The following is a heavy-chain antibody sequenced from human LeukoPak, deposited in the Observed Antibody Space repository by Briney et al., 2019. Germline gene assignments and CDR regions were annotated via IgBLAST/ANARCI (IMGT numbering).Heavy chain of an antibody. D-gene: IGHD3-22*01. J-gene: IGHJ3*02. Sequence: GGSLRLSCAASGFTFSSYEMNWVRQAPGKGLEWVSYISSSGTSIYYADSVKGRFTISRDNSKNTLYLQMNSLRAEDTAVYYCAKDGERYYYDSSDAFDIWGQGTMVTVSS. CDR2: ISSSGTSI. CDR3: AKDGERYYYDSSDAFDI. V-gene: IGHV3-48*03. CDR1: GFTFSSYE.